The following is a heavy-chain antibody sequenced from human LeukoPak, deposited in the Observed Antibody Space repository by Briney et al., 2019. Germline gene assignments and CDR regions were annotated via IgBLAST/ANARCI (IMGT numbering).Heavy chain of an antibody. CDR2: IYSGGST. CDR1: GFTVSSNY. J-gene: IGHJ4*02. Sequence: EGSLRLSCAASGFTVSSNYMSWVRQAPGKGLEWVSVIYSGGSTYYADSVKGRFTISRDNSKNTLYLQMNSLRAEDTAVYYCARAKWGSDFDYWGQGTLVTVSS. CDR3: ARAKWGSDFDY. V-gene: IGHV3-66*02. D-gene: IGHD1-26*01.